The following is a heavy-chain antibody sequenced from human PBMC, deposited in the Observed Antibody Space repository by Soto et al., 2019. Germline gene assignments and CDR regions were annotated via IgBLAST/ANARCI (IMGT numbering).Heavy chain of an antibody. V-gene: IGHV5-10-1*01. CDR3: ARQIYDSDTGPNFQYYFDS. CDR2: IDPSDSQT. D-gene: IGHD3-22*01. J-gene: IGHJ4*02. Sequence: GESLKISCKGSGYSFAGYWITWVRQKPGKGLEWMGRIDPSDSQTYYSPSFRGHVTISVTKSITTVFLQWSSLRASDTAMYYCARQIYDSDTGPNFQYYFDSWDQGTPVTVPQ. CDR1: GYSFAGYW.